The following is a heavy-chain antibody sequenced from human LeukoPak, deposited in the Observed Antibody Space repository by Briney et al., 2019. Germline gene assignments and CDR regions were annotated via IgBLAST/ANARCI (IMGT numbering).Heavy chain of an antibody. CDR3: ARGGVTRSYYYYYMDV. J-gene: IGHJ6*03. CDR1: GGSISSSNW. V-gene: IGHV4-4*02. D-gene: IGHD4-17*01. CDR2: IYHSGST. Sequence: PSETLSLTCAVSGGSISSSNWWSWVRQPPGKGLEWIGEIYHSGSTNYNPSLKSRVTISVDKSKNQFSLKLSSVTAADTAVYYCARGGVTRSYYYYYMDVWGKGTTVTISS.